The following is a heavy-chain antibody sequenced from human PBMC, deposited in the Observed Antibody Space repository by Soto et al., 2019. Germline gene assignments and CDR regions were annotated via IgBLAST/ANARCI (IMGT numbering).Heavy chain of an antibody. V-gene: IGHV3-23*01. CDR2: IGGTDGDSDGVP. CDR3: VKRGRNWGAFDF. D-gene: IGHD7-27*01. CDR1: GFILNHYA. Sequence: VQLLESGGDLVQPGGSLRLSCVASGFILNHYAMSLVRQAPGKGLEWVSTIGGTDGDSDGVPWYEDSVKGRFTISRDSSANTLFLHMDNLRAEDSALYYCVKRGRNWGAFDFWGQGTTVVVSS. J-gene: IGHJ3*01.